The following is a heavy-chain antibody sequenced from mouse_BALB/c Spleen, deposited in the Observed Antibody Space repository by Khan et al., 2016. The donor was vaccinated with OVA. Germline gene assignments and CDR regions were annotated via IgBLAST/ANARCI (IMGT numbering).Heavy chain of an antibody. Sequence: EVQGVESGGDLVKTGGSLKLSCAASGFTFSTYGMSWVHQTPDKRLEWVATISSGGHYTYYIDSVKGRFTISRDNAENILYLQMTSLRSEDTAMYYCARLAYYYNSEGFAYWGQGTLVTVSA. D-gene: IGHD1-1*02. CDR1: GFTFSTYG. V-gene: IGHV5-6*01. J-gene: IGHJ3*01. CDR2: ISSGGHYT. CDR3: ARLAYYYNSEGFAY.